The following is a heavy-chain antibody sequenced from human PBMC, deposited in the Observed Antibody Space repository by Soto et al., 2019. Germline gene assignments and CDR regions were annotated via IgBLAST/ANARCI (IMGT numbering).Heavy chain of an antibody. CDR3: ARAGDTTGYSLGYY. CDR2: TRNKANSYTT. Sequence: ESGGGLVQPGGSLRLSCAASGFSFSDHYMDWVRQAPGKGLEWVGRTRNKANSYTTVYAASVKGRFTILRDDSKNSLYLQMNSLKTEDTAVYYCARAGDTTGYSLGYYWGQGTLVTVSS. D-gene: IGHD3-22*01. V-gene: IGHV3-72*01. J-gene: IGHJ4*02. CDR1: GFSFSDHY.